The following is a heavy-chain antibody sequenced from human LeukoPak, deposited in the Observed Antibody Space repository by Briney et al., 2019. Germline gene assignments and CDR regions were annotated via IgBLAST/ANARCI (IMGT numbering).Heavy chain of an antibody. D-gene: IGHD3-22*01. V-gene: IGHV6-1*01. CDR3: ARAPYYDSSGYYYGMDV. CDR2: TYYRSKWYN. J-gene: IGHJ6*02. CDR1: GDSVSSNSAA. Sequence: SQTLSLTCAISGDSVSSNSAAWNWIRQSPSRGLEWLGRTYYRSKWYNDYAVSVESRITINPDTSKNQFSLQLNSVTPEDTAVYYCARAPYYDSSGYYYGMDVWGQGTTVTVSS.